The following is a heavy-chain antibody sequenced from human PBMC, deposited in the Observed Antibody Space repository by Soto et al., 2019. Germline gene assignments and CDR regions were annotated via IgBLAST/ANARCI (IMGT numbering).Heavy chain of an antibody. CDR1: GYTFNSYG. CDR3: ARDIVHTRDKNWFDP. D-gene: IGHD5-12*01. CDR2: ISAYNGDT. V-gene: IGHV1-18*01. J-gene: IGHJ5*02. Sequence: ASVKVSCKASGYTFNSYGITWVRQAPGQGLEWMGWISAYNGDTNYAQNFRGRVTMTTDTSTSTAYMELRSLRSDDTAMYYCARDIVHTRDKNWFDPWGQGTQVTVSS.